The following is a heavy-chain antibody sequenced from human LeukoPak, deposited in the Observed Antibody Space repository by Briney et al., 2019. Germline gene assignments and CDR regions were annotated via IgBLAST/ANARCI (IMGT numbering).Heavy chain of an antibody. CDR3: ARAPLRGYTYGRPFDY. CDR1: GDTFTSYS. CDR2: IIPTFGTP. J-gene: IGHJ4*02. V-gene: IGHV1-69*05. D-gene: IGHD5-18*01. Sequence: SVKVSCKASGDTFTSYSISWVRQAPGQGLEWMGVIIPTFGTPNYAQKFQGRVTITTDESTSTAYMELSGLRSEDTAVYYCARAPLRGYTYGRPFDYWGQGTLVTVSS.